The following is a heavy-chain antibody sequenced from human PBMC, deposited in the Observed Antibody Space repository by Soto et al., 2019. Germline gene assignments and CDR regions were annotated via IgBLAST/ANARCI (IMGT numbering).Heavy chain of an antibody. D-gene: IGHD4-17*01. CDR1: EFTFSSES. CDR3: ARDYGDSDVAAFDI. V-gene: IGHV3-30-3*01. CDR2: ISYDGSNK. Sequence: PGGSPGLSCAAPEFTFSSESMHWVRQAPGKGLEWVAVISYDGSNKYYADSVKGRFTISRDNSKNTLYLQMNSLRAEDTAVYYCARDYGDSDVAAFDIWGQGTMVTVSS. J-gene: IGHJ3*02.